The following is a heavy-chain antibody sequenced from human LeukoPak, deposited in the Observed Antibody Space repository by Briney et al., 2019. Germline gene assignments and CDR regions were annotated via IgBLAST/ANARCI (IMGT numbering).Heavy chain of an antibody. Sequence: PGGSLRLSCAASGFTFSSYGMHWVRQAPGKGLEWVAFIRYDGSNKYYADSVKGRLTISRDNSKNTLYLQMNSLRAEDTAVYYCAKDGLAAAATTGYWGQGTLVTVSS. CDR2: IRYDGSNK. CDR1: GFTFSSYG. J-gene: IGHJ4*02. CDR3: AKDGLAAAATTGY. D-gene: IGHD6-13*01. V-gene: IGHV3-30*02.